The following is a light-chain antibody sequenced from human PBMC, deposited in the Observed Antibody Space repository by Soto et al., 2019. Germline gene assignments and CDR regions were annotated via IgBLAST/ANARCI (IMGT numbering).Light chain of an antibody. J-gene: IGLJ1*01. CDR3: TSYTSSITYV. V-gene: IGLV2-14*01. CDR1: SSDVGGYNY. Sequence: QSVLTQPASVSGSPGQSITISCTGTSSDVGGYNYVSWYQQHPGKAPKLMIYEVSNWPSGVSNRFSGSKSGNTASLTISGLQAEDEADYYCTSYTSSITYVFGTGTKVTVL. CDR2: EVS.